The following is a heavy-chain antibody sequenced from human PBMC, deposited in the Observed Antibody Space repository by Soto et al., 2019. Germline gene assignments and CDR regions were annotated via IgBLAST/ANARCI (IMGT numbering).Heavy chain of an antibody. Sequence: PGGSVRLSCVASAFTFRRHAMSWVRQAPGKGLDWVSGISGSGSGTYYADSVKGRFSISRDNSRNTLYLQMNSLRAEDTAVYYCAKEGIYGSGRTYGMDVWGQGTTVTVSS. J-gene: IGHJ6*02. CDR1: AFTFRRHA. CDR2: ISGSGSGT. CDR3: AKEGIYGSGRTYGMDV. D-gene: IGHD3-10*01. V-gene: IGHV3-23*01.